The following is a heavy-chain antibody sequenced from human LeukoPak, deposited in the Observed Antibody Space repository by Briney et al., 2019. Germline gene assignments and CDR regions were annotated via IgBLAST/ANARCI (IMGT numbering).Heavy chain of an antibody. J-gene: IGHJ4*02. Sequence: ASVKVSCKVSGYTLTELSMHWVRQAPGQGLEWMGWISAYNGNTNYAQKLQGRVTMTTDTSTSTAYMELRSLRSDDTAVYYCARVPNWGSYYFDYWGQGTLVTVSS. CDR3: ARVPNWGSYYFDY. V-gene: IGHV1-18*01. D-gene: IGHD7-27*01. CDR1: GYTLTELS. CDR2: ISAYNGNT.